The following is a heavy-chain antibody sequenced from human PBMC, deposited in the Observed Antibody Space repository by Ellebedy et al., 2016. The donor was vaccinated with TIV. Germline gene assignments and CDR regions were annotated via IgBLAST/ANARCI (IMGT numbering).Heavy chain of an antibody. D-gene: IGHD1-26*01. Sequence: GESLKISXKGSGYRFNTYWIGWVRQMPGKGLEWMGIIYPGDSDARYSPSFQGQVTISADKSISTAYLLWSSLKSSDTAMYYYARSAARVVGSTAFEDYWGQGTLVTVSS. CDR3: ARSAARVVGSTAFEDY. J-gene: IGHJ4*02. V-gene: IGHV5-51*01. CDR2: IYPGDSDA. CDR1: GYRFNTYW.